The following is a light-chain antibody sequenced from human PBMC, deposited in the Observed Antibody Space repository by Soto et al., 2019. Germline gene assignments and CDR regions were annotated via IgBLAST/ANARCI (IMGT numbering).Light chain of an antibody. Sequence: QSVLTQPPSASGTPGQRVTMSCSGSSSNIGSNYVYWYQQLPGTAPKLLIYRNNQRPSGVPDRISGSKSGTSASLAISGLRSEDEAEYYCAAWDDSLSVHVVFGGGTQLTVL. J-gene: IGLJ2*01. CDR3: AAWDDSLSVHVV. V-gene: IGLV1-47*01. CDR1: SSNIGSNY. CDR2: RNN.